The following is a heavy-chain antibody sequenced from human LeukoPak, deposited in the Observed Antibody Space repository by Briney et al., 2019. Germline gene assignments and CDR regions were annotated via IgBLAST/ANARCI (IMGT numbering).Heavy chain of an antibody. D-gene: IGHD3-22*01. Sequence: GGSLRLSCAASGFTFSSYSMNWVRQAPGKGLEWVSYISSSSSTIYYADSVKGRFTISRDNAKNSLYLQMNSLRAEDTAVYYCARSYYYGSSGYYRYWGQGTLVTVSS. CDR2: ISSSSSTI. J-gene: IGHJ4*02. V-gene: IGHV3-48*01. CDR1: GFTFSSYS. CDR3: ARSYYYGSSGYYRY.